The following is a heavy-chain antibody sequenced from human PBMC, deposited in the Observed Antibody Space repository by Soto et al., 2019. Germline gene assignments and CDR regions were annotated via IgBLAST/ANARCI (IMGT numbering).Heavy chain of an antibody. Sequence: GGSLRLSCAAAGFTFSSNDMNWVRQAPGRGLEWVADISYDGGDKYYADSVKGRFTISRDNSKNTLYLQMNSLRAEDTAVYYCARDRIPTGMDVWGQGTTVTVSS. J-gene: IGHJ6*02. CDR1: GFTFSSND. CDR2: ISYDGGDK. V-gene: IGHV3-30-3*01. CDR3: ARDRIPTGMDV.